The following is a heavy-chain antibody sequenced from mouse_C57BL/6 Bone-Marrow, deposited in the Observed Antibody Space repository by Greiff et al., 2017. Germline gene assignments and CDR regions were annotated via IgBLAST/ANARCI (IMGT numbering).Heavy chain of an antibody. CDR1: GYSITSGYY. CDR3: ARWDPQAMDY. D-gene: IGHD4-1*01. V-gene: IGHV3-6*01. Sequence: EVQLQQSGPGLVKPSQSLSLTCSVTGYSITSGYYWNWIRQFPGNKLEWMGYISYDGSNNYNPSLKNRISITRDTSKNQFFLKLNSVTTEDTATYYCARWDPQAMDYWGQGTSVTVS. J-gene: IGHJ4*01. CDR2: ISYDGSN.